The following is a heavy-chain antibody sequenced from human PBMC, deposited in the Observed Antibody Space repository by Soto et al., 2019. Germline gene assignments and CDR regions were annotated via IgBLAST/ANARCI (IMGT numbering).Heavy chain of an antibody. J-gene: IGHJ4*02. CDR2: VFHTGFT. CDR1: GGSVSGSYYY. Sequence: SETLSLTCAVSGGSVSGSYYYWAWLRQSPGKGPEWIGSVFHTGFTSYNPSLESRVSVSVDTSKSQFSLKLSAVTASDTAVYYCATSQKGYNWNYFDHWGQGALVTVSS. V-gene: IGHV4-39*01. CDR3: ATSQKGYNWNYFDH. D-gene: IGHD1-1*01.